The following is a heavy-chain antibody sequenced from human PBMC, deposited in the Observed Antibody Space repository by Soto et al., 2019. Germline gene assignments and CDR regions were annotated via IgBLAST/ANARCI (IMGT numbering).Heavy chain of an antibody. J-gene: IGHJ4*02. CDR2: VFHTGFT. CDR1: GGSVSGSYYY. Sequence: SETLSLTCAVSGGSVSGSYYYWAWLRQSPGKGPEWIGSVFHTGFTSYNPSLESRVSVSVDTSKSQFSLKLSAVTASDTAVYYCATSQKGYNWNYFDHWGQGALVTVSS. V-gene: IGHV4-39*01. CDR3: ATSQKGYNWNYFDH. D-gene: IGHD1-1*01.